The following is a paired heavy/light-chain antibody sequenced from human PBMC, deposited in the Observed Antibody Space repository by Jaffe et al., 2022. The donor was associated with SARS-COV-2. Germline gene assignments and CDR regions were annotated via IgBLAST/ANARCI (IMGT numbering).Light chain of an antibody. J-gene: IGKJ2*01. CDR2: GAS. CDR1: QGVSSDY. CDR3: QQYDTSPPMYT. V-gene: IGKV3-20*01. Sequence: EIVLTQSPATLSLSPGERATLSCRASQGVSSDYLAWYQQKPGQAPRRLIYGASSRATGIPDRFSGSGSGTEFTLTISRLEPEDFAVYYCQQYDTSPPMYTFGQGTKLEIK.
Heavy chain of an antibody. CDR3: ARYSGAFDI. J-gene: IGHJ3*02. CDR1: SGSISDTKYY. CDR2: IYYGGSA. Sequence: QLHLQESGPGLVKPSETLSLTCTASSGSISDTKYYWAWIRQPPGKGLEWIGNIYYGGSAFYNPSLKSRVSMSVDTSRNQFSLKLTSVTAADTAVYYCARYSGAFDIWGQGTVVTVSS. V-gene: IGHV4-39*01. D-gene: IGHD1-26*01.